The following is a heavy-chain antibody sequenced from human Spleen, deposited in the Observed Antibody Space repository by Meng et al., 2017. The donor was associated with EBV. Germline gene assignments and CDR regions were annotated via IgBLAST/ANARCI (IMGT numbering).Heavy chain of an antibody. J-gene: IGHJ2*01. D-gene: IGHD4-17*01. CDR1: GGTFNDYA. CDR3: ARSNGDFSYWYFDL. CDR2: INPSGGST. V-gene: IGHV1-46*02. Sequence: QLVQSGAEVKKPGSPAKASCKAAGGTFNDYAFSWVRQAPGQGLEWMGTINPSGGSTSYAQKFQDRVTMTRDTSTSTVYMELSSLRSEDTAVYYCARSNGDFSYWYFDLWGRGTLVTVSS.